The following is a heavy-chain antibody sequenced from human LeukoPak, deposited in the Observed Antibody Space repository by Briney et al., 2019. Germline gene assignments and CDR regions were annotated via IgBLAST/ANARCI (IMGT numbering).Heavy chain of an antibody. CDR3: AKEVGATYDY. V-gene: IGHV3-23*01. CDR2: ISGSGGST. J-gene: IGHJ4*02. CDR1: GFTFSAYS. D-gene: IGHD1-26*01. Sequence: GRSLKLSCSASGFTFSAYSAHWVRQAPGKGLEWVSAISGSGGSTYYADSVKGRFTISRDNSKNTLYLQMNSLRAEDTAVYYCAKEVGATYDYWGQGTLVTVSS.